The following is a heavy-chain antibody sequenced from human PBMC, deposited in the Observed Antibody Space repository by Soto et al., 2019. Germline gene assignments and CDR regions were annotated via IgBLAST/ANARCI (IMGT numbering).Heavy chain of an antibody. Sequence: EVQLVESGGGLVQPGGSLRLSCAASGFTFSSYSMNWVRQAPGKGLEWVSYISSSSSTIYYAESVKGRFTISRDNAKNSLYLKMNSLRDEDTAVYYCAREFWAGSSRGEFDYWGQGTLVTVSS. J-gene: IGHJ4*02. CDR2: ISSSSSTI. V-gene: IGHV3-48*02. CDR1: GFTFSSYS. D-gene: IGHD6-13*01. CDR3: AREFWAGSSRGEFDY.